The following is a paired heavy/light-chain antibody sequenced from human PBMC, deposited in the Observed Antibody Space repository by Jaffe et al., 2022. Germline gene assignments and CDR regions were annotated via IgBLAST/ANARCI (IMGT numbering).Light chain of an antibody. CDR3: SSYTSSNTLV. V-gene: IGLV2-14*03. CDR2: DVS. Sequence: QSALTQPASVSGSPGQSITISCTGTSSDVGGYNYVSWYQQHPGKAPKVIIYDVSTRPSGVSNRFSGSKSGNTASLTISGLQAEDEADYYCSSYTSSNTLVFGGGTKLTVL. J-gene: IGLJ2*01. CDR1: SSDVGGYNY.
Heavy chain of an antibody. CDR2: ISSSGNTI. CDR3: ARDRFVSWPRYYFDY. CDR1: GFTFNNYE. Sequence: EVQLVESGGGLVQPGGSLRLSCAASGFTFNNYEMNWVRQAPGKGLEWVSYISSSGNTIYYADSVKGRFTISRDNAKNSLYLQMNSLRAEDTAVYYCARDRFVSWPRYYFDYWGQGTLVTVSS. J-gene: IGHJ4*02. V-gene: IGHV3-48*03.